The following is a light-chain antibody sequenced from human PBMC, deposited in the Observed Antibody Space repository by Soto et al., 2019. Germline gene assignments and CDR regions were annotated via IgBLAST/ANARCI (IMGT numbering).Light chain of an antibody. CDR2: YDD. CDR1: SSNIENNA. Sequence: QSVLTQPPSVSEAPRQRVTISCSGSSSNIENNAVNWYQQLPGKAPKLLIYYDDLLPSGVSDRFSGSKSGTSASLAISGLQSEDDADYYCAAWDDSLNGYVFGTGTKLTVL. J-gene: IGLJ1*01. V-gene: IGLV1-36*01. CDR3: AAWDDSLNGYV.